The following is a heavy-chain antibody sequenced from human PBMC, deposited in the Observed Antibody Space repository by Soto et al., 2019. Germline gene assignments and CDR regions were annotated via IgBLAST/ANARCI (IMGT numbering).Heavy chain of an antibody. D-gene: IGHD2-2*01. J-gene: IGHJ4*02. Sequence: GGSLRLSCAASGFTFSSYAMNWVRQAPGKGLEWVALISHDGINKYYADSVRGRFTISRDSSTNTLYLQMNSLRAADTAVYYCGRCTSTSCHLGSDYWGQGTLVTVSS. CDR3: GRCTSTSCHLGSDY. CDR1: GFTFSSYA. CDR2: ISHDGINK. V-gene: IGHV3-30-3*01.